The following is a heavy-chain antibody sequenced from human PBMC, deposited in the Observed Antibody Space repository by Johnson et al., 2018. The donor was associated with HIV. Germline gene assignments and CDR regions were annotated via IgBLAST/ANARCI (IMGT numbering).Heavy chain of an antibody. V-gene: IGHV3-30*02. CDR3: SKPEGAPVLGSYGAFDI. CDR1: GFTFSSYG. Sequence: QVQLVESGGGVVQPGGSLRLSCAASGFTFSSYGMHWVRQAPGKGLEWVAFIRYDGSNKYYADSVKGRFTIYRDNSKNTLYLQMNSLRAEDTAVYYCSKPEGAPVLGSYGAFDIWGQGTMVTVSS. CDR2: IRYDGSNK. D-gene: IGHD5-18*01. J-gene: IGHJ3*02.